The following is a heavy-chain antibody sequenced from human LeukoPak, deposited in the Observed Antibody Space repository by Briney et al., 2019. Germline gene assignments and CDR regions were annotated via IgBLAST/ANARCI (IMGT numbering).Heavy chain of an antibody. CDR3: LREGWELLPPNYWYFDL. Sequence: SETLSLTCTVSGYSISGGYYWGWMRQPPGRGLEWMGSIYHRGSTYYNPSLKSRVTISVDTSKNQFSLTLRSVTAADTAVYYCLREGWELLPPNYWYFDLWGRGTLVTVSS. J-gene: IGHJ2*01. CDR2: IYHRGST. V-gene: IGHV4-38-2*02. CDR1: GYSISGGYY. D-gene: IGHD1-26*01.